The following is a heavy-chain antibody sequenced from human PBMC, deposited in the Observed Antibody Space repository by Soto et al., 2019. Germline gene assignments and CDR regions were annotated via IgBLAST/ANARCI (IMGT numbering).Heavy chain of an antibody. CDR2: INHSGST. CDR1: GGSFSGYY. J-gene: IGHJ4*02. Sequence: SETLSLTCAVYGGSFSGYYWSWIRQPPGKGLEWIGEINHSGSTNYNPSLKSRVTISVDTSKNQFSLKLSSVTAADTAVYYCASFPQVEMATIKDYWGQGTLVTVSS. CDR3: ASFPQVEMATIKDY. V-gene: IGHV4-34*01. D-gene: IGHD5-12*01.